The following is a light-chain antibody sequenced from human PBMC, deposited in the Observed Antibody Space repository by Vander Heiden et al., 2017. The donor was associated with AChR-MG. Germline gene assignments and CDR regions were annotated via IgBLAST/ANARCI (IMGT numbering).Light chain of an antibody. CDR3: AAWDDSLNGAV. Sequence: QSVLTQPPPASGTPGQRVTISCSGSISNIGSSTVNWYQQLPGTAPKLLIYSNNQRPSGVPDRFSGSKSGTSASLAISGLQSEDEADYYCAAWDDSLNGAVFGGGTQLTVL. V-gene: IGLV1-44*01. CDR1: ISNIGSST. J-gene: IGLJ7*01. CDR2: SNN.